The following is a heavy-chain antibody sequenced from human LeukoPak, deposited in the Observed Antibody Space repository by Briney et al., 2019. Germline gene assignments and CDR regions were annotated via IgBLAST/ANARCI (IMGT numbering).Heavy chain of an antibody. CDR2: ISTTGSST. CDR3: VRGYGHYV. D-gene: IGHD4-17*01. CDR1: GFTFSSYS. J-gene: IGHJ4*01. Sequence: GGSLRLSCAASGFTFSSYSMNWVRQAPGKGLEWISFISTTGSSTFYADSVKGRLTVSRDRAKNSLYLQMNSLRDEDTAVYYCVRGYGHYVWGHGTLVTVSS. V-gene: IGHV3-48*02.